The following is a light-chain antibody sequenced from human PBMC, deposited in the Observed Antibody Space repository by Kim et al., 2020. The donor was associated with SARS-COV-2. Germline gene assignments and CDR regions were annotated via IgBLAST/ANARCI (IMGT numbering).Light chain of an antibody. V-gene: IGKV3-20*01. Sequence: EVVLTQSPGTLSLSPGEGATLSCRASQSIISTYLAWFQQKPGQAPRLLMYGASYRATDIPDRFSGSASGTVFTLTISRLEPEDSAVYYCHYYGTSILTYGGGTKVDIK. CDR1: QSIISTY. CDR2: GAS. CDR3: HYYGTSILT. J-gene: IGKJ4*01.